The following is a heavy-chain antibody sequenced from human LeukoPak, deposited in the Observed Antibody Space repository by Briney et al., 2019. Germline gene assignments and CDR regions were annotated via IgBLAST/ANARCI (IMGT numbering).Heavy chain of an antibody. CDR1: GGSFSGYY. CDR2: INHSGST. V-gene: IGHV4-34*01. CDR3: ATSTISPGDAFDI. Sequence: SETLSLTCAVYGGSFSGYYWSWIRQPPGKGLEWIGEINHSGSTNYNPSLKSRVTISVDTSKNQFSLKLSSVTAADTAVYYCATSTISPGDAFDIWGQGTMVTVSS. D-gene: IGHD5/OR15-5a*01. J-gene: IGHJ3*02.